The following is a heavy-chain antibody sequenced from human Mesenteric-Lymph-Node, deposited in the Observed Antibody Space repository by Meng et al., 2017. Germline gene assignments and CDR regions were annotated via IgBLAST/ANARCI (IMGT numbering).Heavy chain of an antibody. CDR2: IYRSGRT. Sequence: GPGLVAGSGTLSLPCVCTGCFSGDDQLCGWVRQAPGKGLEWIGAIYRSGRTNYNPSVKRRVSMAVAKSQHHFSMRLSSVTAEDTAVYYCARNLYCSGGSCYRFDPWGQGTLVTVSS. J-gene: IGHJ5*02. CDR1: GCFSGDDQL. V-gene: IGHV4-4*02. D-gene: IGHD2-15*01. CDR3: ARNLYCSGGSCYRFDP.